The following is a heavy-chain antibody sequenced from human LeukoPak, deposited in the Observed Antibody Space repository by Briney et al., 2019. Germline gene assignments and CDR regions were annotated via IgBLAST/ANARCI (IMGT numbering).Heavy chain of an antibody. Sequence: GGSLRLSCEASGFTFSSYGMHWVRQAPGKGLEWVAVISYDGSNKYYADSVKGRFTISRDNSKNKLYLQMTGLRAEDTAVYYCAKKTSTWFDPWGQGTLVTVSS. CDR2: ISYDGSNK. CDR3: AKKTSTWFDP. V-gene: IGHV3-30*18. J-gene: IGHJ5*02. CDR1: GFTFSSYG. D-gene: IGHD1/OR15-1a*01.